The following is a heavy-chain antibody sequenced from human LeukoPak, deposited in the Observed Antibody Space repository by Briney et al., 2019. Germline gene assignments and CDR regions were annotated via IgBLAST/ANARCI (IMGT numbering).Heavy chain of an antibody. Sequence: GGSLRLSCAASGFTFSSYNMNWVRQAPGKGLEWVSYISSSSHYIYYADSVRGRFTISRDNAKNSLYLQMISLRAEDTAVYYCARESEGGPTGLDYWGQGTLVTVSS. J-gene: IGHJ4*02. CDR3: ARESEGGPTGLDY. D-gene: IGHD1-26*01. CDR1: GFTFSSYN. V-gene: IGHV3-21*01. CDR2: ISSSSHYI.